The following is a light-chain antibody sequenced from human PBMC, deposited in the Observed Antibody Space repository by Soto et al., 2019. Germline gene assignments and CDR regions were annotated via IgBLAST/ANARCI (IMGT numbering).Light chain of an antibody. CDR2: DYD. CDR1: NIGSGS. Sequence: SYELTQPPSVSVAPGQTASITCGGANIGSGSVHWYQQKPGQSPVLVVYDYDDRPSGIPERFSGSNSGNTATLTISRVEAGDEADYYCQVWDSSRDHPWVFGGGTKVTVL. V-gene: IGLV3-21*02. J-gene: IGLJ3*02. CDR3: QVWDSSRDHPWV.